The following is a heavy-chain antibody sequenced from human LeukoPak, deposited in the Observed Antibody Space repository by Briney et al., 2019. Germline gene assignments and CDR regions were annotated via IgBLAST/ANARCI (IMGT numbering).Heavy chain of an antibody. CDR1: GYRFSDYW. CDR3: ARPRTTVTTPDAFDI. V-gene: IGHV5-51*01. J-gene: IGHJ3*02. Sequence: GESLKISCECSGYRFSDYWIGWVRQMPGKGLEWMGIIYPGDSDTRYSPSFQGQVTISADKSISTAYLQWSSLKASDTAMYYCARPRTTVTTPDAFDIWGQGTMVTVSS. D-gene: IGHD4-17*01. CDR2: IYPGDSDT.